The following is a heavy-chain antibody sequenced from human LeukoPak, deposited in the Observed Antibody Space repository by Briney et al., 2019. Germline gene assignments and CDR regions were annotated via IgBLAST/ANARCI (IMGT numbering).Heavy chain of an antibody. J-gene: IGHJ4*02. CDR2: INWNGGST. V-gene: IGHV3-20*04. Sequence: GGSVRLSCAASGFTFDDYGMSWVRQAPGKGLEWVSGINWNGGSTGYADSVKGRFTISRDNAKNSLYLQMNSLRAEDTALYYCARDMSSTVVTPQDYWGQGTRVTGAS. D-gene: IGHD4-23*01. CDR1: GFTFDDYG. CDR3: ARDMSSTVVTPQDY.